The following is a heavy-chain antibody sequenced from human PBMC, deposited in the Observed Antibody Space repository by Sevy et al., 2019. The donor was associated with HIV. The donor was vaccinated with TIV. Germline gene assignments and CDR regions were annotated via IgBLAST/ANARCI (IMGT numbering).Heavy chain of an antibody. CDR1: EFIFTGYW. V-gene: IGHV3-7*01. Sequence: GGSLRLSCAASEFIFTGYWMNWVRQAPGKGLEWVANIDQDGSDKRYVDSVRGRFTISRDNANNFLYLQMSSLRADDXAVYYCARAGGWGNINHSNQILDIWGHGTKVTVSS. CDR2: IDQDGSDK. J-gene: IGHJ3*02. D-gene: IGHD3-16*01. CDR3: ARAGGWGNINHSNQILDI.